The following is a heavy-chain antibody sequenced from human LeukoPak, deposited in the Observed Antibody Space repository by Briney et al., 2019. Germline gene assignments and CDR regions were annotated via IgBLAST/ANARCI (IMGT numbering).Heavy chain of an antibody. CDR1: GFPFRDYW. V-gene: IGHV3-74*01. Sequence: PGRSRRLSCAASGFPFRDYWMHWVRQAPGKGLVWVSRIDSDGSSTSNADSVKGRFTISRDNGKNTVYLQMNSLRAEDTAVYYCARGFTIFGVVNDAFDIWGQGTMVTVSS. CDR3: ARGFTIFGVVNDAFDI. D-gene: IGHD3-3*01. CDR2: IDSDGSST. J-gene: IGHJ3*02.